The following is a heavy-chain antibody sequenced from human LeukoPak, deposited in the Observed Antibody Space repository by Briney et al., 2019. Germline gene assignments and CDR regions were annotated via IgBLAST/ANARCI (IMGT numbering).Heavy chain of an antibody. J-gene: IGHJ4*02. CDR2: LYHTGST. CDR1: GYSISSGYY. Sequence: SETLSLTCTVSGYSISSGYYWGWIRQPPGKGLEWIGSLYHTGSTYHNPSLKSRVTISVDTSKNQFSLKLSSVTAADTAVYYCAREGVDDYYFDYWGQGTLVTVSS. CDR3: AREGVDDYYFDY. V-gene: IGHV4-38-2*02. D-gene: IGHD1-1*01.